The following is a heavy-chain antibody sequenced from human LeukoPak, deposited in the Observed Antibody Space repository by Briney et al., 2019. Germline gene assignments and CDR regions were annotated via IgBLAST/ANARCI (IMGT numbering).Heavy chain of an antibody. CDR1: GFTFDDYA. J-gene: IGHJ3*01. Sequence: GGSLRLSCAASGFTFDDYAIHWVRQAPGKGLEWVSGITWNSGSTLYADSVKGRFTISRDNAKNSLYLQMNSLRAEDTAFYYCGKGGGGPSLISDPFQVWGQGTNVTV. D-gene: IGHD3-16*01. V-gene: IGHV3-9*01. CDR3: GKGGGGPSLISDPFQV. CDR2: ITWNSGST.